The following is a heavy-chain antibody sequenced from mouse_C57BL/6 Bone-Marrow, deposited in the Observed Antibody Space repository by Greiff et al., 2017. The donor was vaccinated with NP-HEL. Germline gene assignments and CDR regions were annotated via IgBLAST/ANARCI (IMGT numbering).Heavy chain of an antibody. D-gene: IGHD4-1*02. CDR2: IDPSDSYT. CDR3: ARLRNWDGDY. J-gene: IGHJ2*01. CDR1: GYTFTSYW. V-gene: IGHV1-50*01. Sequence: VQLQQPGAELVKPGASVKLSCKASGYTFTSYWMQWVKQRPGQGLEWIGEIDPSDSYTNYNQKFKGKATLTVDTSSSTAYMQLSSRTSEDSAVYYCARLRNWDGDYWGQGTTLTVSS.